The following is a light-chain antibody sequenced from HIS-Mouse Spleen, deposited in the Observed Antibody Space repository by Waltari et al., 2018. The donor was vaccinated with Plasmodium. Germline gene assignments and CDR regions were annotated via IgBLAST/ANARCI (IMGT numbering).Light chain of an antibody. CDR3: QQRSNWPLT. CDR2: DAS. V-gene: IGKV3-11*01. J-gene: IGKJ4*01. CDR1: SDVGSY. Sequence: PASVSGSPGQSITISCTGTSSDVGSYNLVSWYQQKPGQAPRLLIYDASNRATCIPARFSGSGSGTDFTLTISSLEPEDFAVYYCQQRSNWPLTFGGGTKVEIK.